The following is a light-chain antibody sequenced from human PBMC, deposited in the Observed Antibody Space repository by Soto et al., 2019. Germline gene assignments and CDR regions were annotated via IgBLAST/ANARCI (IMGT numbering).Light chain of an antibody. CDR1: SSDVGGSNF. CDR2: DVA. V-gene: IGLV2-14*03. Sequence: QSALTQPASVSDSPGQSITISCTGTSSDVGGSNFVSWYQQHPGKPPKLIIYDVANRPSRVSNRFSGSKSGNTASLTISGLQAEDEADYYCVSYTSTTTPYVFGTGTKV. CDR3: VSYTSTTTPYV. J-gene: IGLJ1*01.